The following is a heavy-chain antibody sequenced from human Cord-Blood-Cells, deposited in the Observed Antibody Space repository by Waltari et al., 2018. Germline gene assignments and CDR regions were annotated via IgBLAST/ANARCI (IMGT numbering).Heavy chain of an antibody. Sequence: QVQLVQTGAEVKKPGASVKVSCKVSGYTLTELSMHWVRQAPGKGLEWMGGFDPEDGETIYEQKFQGRVTMTEDTSTDTAYMELSSLRSEDTAVYYCATGTRLHYYDSSGYHDYWGQGTLVTVSS. D-gene: IGHD3-22*01. CDR3: ATGTRLHYYDSSGYHDY. CDR2: FDPEDGET. CDR1: GYTLTELS. V-gene: IGHV1-24*01. J-gene: IGHJ4*02.